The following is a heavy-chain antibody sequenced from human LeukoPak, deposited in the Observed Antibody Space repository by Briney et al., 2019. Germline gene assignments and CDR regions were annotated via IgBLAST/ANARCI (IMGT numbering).Heavy chain of an antibody. Sequence: GGSLRLSCAASGFTFSSYTMSWVRQAPGKGLEWVSGLSGSGITTYYADSVKGRFTISRDNSKNTLYLQMNSLRAEDTAVYYCAKGEYSSGWSSLDYWGQGTLVTVSS. CDR2: LSGSGITT. CDR1: GFTFSSYT. V-gene: IGHV3-23*01. CDR3: AKGEYSSGWSSLDY. D-gene: IGHD6-19*01. J-gene: IGHJ4*02.